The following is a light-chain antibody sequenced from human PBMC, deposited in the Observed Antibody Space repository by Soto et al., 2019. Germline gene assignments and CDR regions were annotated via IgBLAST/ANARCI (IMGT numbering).Light chain of an antibody. V-gene: IGKV3-15*01. CDR1: ESVSTN. Sequence: EIEMTQSPATLSLAPGGRATLSCRASESVSTNLAWYQQKAGQAPRLLIYAASTRATGIPARFSGSGSGTEFTLTISSLQSEDFAVYYCQQYSIWRTFGQGTKVDIK. CDR3: QQYSIWRT. J-gene: IGKJ1*01. CDR2: AAS.